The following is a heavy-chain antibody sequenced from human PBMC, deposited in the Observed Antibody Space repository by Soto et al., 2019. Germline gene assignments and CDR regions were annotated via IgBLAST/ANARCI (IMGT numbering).Heavy chain of an antibody. V-gene: IGHV5-51*01. CDR3: ASLTAEYGDPGGSFDP. CDR2: IYPGDSDT. CDR1: GYSFTSYW. D-gene: IGHD4-17*01. Sequence: GESLKISCKGSGYSFTSYWIGWVRQMPGKGLEWMGIIYPGDSDTRYSPSFQGQVTISADKSISTAYLQWSSLKASDTAMYYCASLTAEYGDPGGSFDPWGQGTLVTVSS. J-gene: IGHJ5*02.